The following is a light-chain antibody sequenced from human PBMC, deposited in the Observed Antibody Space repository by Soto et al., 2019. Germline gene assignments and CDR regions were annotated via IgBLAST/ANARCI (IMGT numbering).Light chain of an antibody. J-gene: IGKJ5*01. Sequence: EFVLTQSPGTLSLSPGERATLSCRASQTVRNSYLAWYQQKPGQAPRLLMYAASSRATGIPDRFSGSGSGTDFTLTISRLEAEDFAVYYCQQSSSSPITFGQGTRLEIK. CDR3: QQSSSSPIT. CDR1: QTVRNSY. CDR2: AAS. V-gene: IGKV3-20*01.